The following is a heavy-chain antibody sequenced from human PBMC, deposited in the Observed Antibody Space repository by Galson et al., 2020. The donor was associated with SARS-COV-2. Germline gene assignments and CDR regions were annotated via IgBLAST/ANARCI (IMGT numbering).Heavy chain of an antibody. V-gene: IGHV3-74*01. D-gene: IGHD1-26*01. CDR1: GFTLSRYW. CDR2: INSDGRST. CDR3: ARESGNYRNFDY. Sequence: GESLKISCAVSGFTLSRYWMHWVRQAPGKGLVWVSRINSDGRSTSYADSVKGRFTISRDNAKNTLYLQMNSLRAEDTAVYYCARESGNYRNFDYWGQGTLVTVSS. J-gene: IGHJ4*02.